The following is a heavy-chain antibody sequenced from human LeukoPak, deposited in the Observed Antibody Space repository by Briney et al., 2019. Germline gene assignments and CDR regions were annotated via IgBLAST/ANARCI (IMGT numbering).Heavy chain of an antibody. CDR1: AFTFSDYG. V-gene: IGHV3-21*01. Sequence: GGSLRLSCAASAFTFSDYGMHWVRQAPGKGLEWVSSISTSSSYIYYTDSVKGRFTISRDNAKKSLYLQMNSLRAEDTAMYYCARGAGKYYFDYWGQGTLVTVSS. CDR3: ARGAGKYYFDY. J-gene: IGHJ4*02. CDR2: ISTSSSYI.